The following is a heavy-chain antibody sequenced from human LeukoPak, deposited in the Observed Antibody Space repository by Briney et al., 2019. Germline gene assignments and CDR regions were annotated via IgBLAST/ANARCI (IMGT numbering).Heavy chain of an antibody. CDR2: IYYSGST. Sequence: SETLSLTCTVSGGSITSYHYSWIRQPPGKGLEWIGYIYYSGSTNYNPSLKSRVTMSVDTSKNQFSLKLSSVTAADTAVYYCARGMGNFDYWGQGTLVTVSS. V-gene: IGHV4-59*08. J-gene: IGHJ4*02. CDR3: ARGMGNFDY. D-gene: IGHD7-27*01. CDR1: GGSITSYH.